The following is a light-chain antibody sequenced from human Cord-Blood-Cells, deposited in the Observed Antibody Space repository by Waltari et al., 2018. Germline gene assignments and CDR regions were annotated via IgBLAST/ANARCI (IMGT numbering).Light chain of an antibody. CDR1: SSDVGSYNR. CDR2: EVS. Sequence: QSALTQPPSVSGSPGQSVTISCTGTSSDVGSYNRVSWYQQPPGTAPKLMIYEVSNRPSGVPHRCSGSKSGNTASLPISGLQAEDEADYYCSSYTSSSTVVFGGGTKLTVL. CDR3: SSYTSSSTVV. V-gene: IGLV2-18*02. J-gene: IGLJ2*01.